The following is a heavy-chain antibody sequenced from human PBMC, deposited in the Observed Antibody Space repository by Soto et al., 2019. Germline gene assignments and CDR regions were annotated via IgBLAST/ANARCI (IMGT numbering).Heavy chain of an antibody. CDR3: ARDLLHYDFWSGYSAYFSYGMDV. D-gene: IGHD3-3*01. CDR1: GFTFSSYE. Sequence: GGSLRLSCAASGFTFSSYEMNWVRQAPGKGLEWVSYISDSGRTIYYADSVKGRFTVSRDNAQNSVYLQMNSLRAEDTAVYYCARDLLHYDFWSGYSAYFSYGMDVWGPGTTVTVSS. J-gene: IGHJ6*02. CDR2: ISDSGRTI. V-gene: IGHV3-48*03.